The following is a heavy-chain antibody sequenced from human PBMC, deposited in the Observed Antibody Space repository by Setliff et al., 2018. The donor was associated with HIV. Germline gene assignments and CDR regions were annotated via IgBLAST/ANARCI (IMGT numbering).Heavy chain of an antibody. V-gene: IGHV3-49*04. D-gene: IGHD5-18*01. Sequence: GESLKISCTASGFTFGDFAMNWVRQAPGKGLEWVGCTRSKTYGGTTEYAASVKGRFTISRDESKSIAYLQMNSLKTEDTAVYYCTRLRGYSYGLASYYDYYMDVWGKGTTVTVSS. J-gene: IGHJ6*03. CDR1: GFTFGDFA. CDR3: TRLRGYSYGLASYYDYYMDV. CDR2: TRSKTYGGTT.